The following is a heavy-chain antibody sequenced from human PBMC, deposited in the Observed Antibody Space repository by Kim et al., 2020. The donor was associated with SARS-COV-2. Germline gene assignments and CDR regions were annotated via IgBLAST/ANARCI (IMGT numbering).Heavy chain of an antibody. V-gene: IGHV3-64D*09. CDR1: GFTFSSYA. CDR3: VKDQYFGGGSILYYYYYGMDV. CDR2: ISSNGGST. D-gene: IGHD2-21*01. Sequence: GGSLRLSCSASGFTFSSYAMHWVRQAPGKGLEYVSAISSNGGSTYYADSVKGRFTISRDNSKNTLYLQMSSLRAEDTAVYYCVKDQYFGGGSILYYYYYGMDVWGQGTTVTVSS. J-gene: IGHJ6*02.